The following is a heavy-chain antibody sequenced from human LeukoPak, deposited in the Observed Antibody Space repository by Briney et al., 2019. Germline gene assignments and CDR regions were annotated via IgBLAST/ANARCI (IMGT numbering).Heavy chain of an antibody. V-gene: IGHV1-8*01. J-gene: IGHJ4*02. CDR3: ARGGGTGYSSGWYAYGFDY. Sequence: GASVKVSCKASGYTFTSYDINWVRQATGQGLEWMGWMNPNSGNTGYAQKFQGRVTMTRNTSISTAYMELSSLRSEDTAVYYCARGGGTGYSSGWYAYGFDYWGQGTLVTVSS. CDR1: GYTFTSYD. CDR2: MNPNSGNT. D-gene: IGHD6-19*01.